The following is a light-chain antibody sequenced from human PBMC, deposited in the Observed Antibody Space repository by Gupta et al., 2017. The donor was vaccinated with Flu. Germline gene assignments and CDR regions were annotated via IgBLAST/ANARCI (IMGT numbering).Light chain of an antibody. CDR1: QSSHNY. J-gene: IGKJ3*01. CDR3: KQSYKNPLT. CDR2: RAS. Sequence: IQLAQSPSSLSSSVGDRVIITCRASQSSHNYVTWYQQKSGKAPKLMIDRASSLQSGVPSRFSGSGSGTDFTLTSSSVQPEDFAIYYWKQSYKNPLTFGPGTKVELK. V-gene: IGKV1-39*01.